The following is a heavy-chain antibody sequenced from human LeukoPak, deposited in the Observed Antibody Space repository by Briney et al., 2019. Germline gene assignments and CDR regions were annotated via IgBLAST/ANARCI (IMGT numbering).Heavy chain of an antibody. CDR2: ISYDGSNK. J-gene: IGHJ6*02. Sequence: PGGSLRLSCAASGFTFSSYGMHWVRQAPGKGLEWVAVISYDGSNKYYADSVKGRFTISRDNSKNTLYLQMNSLRAEDTAVYYCAKDFCCGELSYYYYGMDVWGQGTTVTVSS. CDR1: GFTFSSYG. CDR3: AKDFCCGELSYYYYGMDV. V-gene: IGHV3-30*18. D-gene: IGHD3-10*01.